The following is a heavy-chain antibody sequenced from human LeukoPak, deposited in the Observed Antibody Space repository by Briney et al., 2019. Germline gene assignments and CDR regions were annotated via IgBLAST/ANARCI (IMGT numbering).Heavy chain of an antibody. J-gene: IGHJ4*02. Sequence: PGGSLRLSCTTSGFTSGEYAMSWVRQAPGKGLGWVGFIRSKPYGETTEYAASVKGRFTISRDDSKSIAYLEMNSLRTEDTAVYYCTTGIKTADNWGQGTLVTVSS. CDR3: TTGIKTADN. D-gene: IGHD2-15*01. CDR2: IRSKPYGETT. CDR1: GFTSGEYA. V-gene: IGHV3-49*04.